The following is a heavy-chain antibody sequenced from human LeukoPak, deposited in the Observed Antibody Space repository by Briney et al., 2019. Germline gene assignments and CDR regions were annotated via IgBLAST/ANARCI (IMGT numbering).Heavy chain of an antibody. D-gene: IGHD3-10*01. J-gene: IGHJ6*04. CDR2: INPSGSSR. CDR1: GYTFTSHY. Sequence: ASVKVSCKASGYTFTSHYFYWVRQAPGQGLEWMGVINPSGSSRNYAQKFQGRISMTRDTSTSTVYMELSSLRSDDTAVYDCARDEDGSGGMDVWGKGTTVTVSA. CDR3: ARDEDGSGGMDV. V-gene: IGHV1-46*01.